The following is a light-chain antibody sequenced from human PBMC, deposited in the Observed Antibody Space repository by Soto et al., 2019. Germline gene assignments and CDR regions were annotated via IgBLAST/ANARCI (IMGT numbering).Light chain of an antibody. Sequence: QSALTQPASVSGSPGQSITISCTGTSSDVGGYNYVSWYQQHPGKAPKLIIYEVSNRPTGLSNRFSGSKSGNTASLTISGLQTEDEAEYYCTSYTSSSLDVFGSGTKVTVL. CDR2: EVS. J-gene: IGLJ1*01. CDR3: TSYTSSSLDV. V-gene: IGLV2-14*01. CDR1: SSDVGGYNY.